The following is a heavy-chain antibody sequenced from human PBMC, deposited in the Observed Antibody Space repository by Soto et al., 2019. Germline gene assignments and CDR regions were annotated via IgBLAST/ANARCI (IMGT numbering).Heavy chain of an antibody. J-gene: IGHJ5*02. CDR2: IYYSGST. CDR3: ARDKMGAPGWFDP. Sequence: TLSLTCTVSGGSISSYYWSWIRQPPGKGLEWIGYIYYSGSTNYNPSLKSRVTISVDTSKNQFSLKLSSVTAADTAVYYCARDKMGAPGWFDPWGQGTLVTVSS. D-gene: IGHD3-16*01. V-gene: IGHV4-59*01. CDR1: GGSISSYY.